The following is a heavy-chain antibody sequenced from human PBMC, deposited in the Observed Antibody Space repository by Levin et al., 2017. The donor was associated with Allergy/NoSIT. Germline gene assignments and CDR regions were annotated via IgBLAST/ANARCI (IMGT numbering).Heavy chain of an antibody. D-gene: IGHD6-6*01. J-gene: IGHJ2*01. CDR2: MNPNSGNT. Sequence: GESLKISCKASGYTFTSYDINWVRQATGQGLEWMGWMNPNSGNTGYAQKFQGRVTMTRNTSISTAYMELSSLRSEDTAVYYCARRSYSSSYYWYFDLWGRGTLVTVSS. CDR3: ARRSYSSSYYWYFDL. CDR1: GYTFTSYD. V-gene: IGHV1-8*01.